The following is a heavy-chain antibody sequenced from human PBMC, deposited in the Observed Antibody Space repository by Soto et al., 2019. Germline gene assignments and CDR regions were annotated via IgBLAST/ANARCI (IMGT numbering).Heavy chain of an antibody. Sequence: ASVKVSCKASGYTFTSYGISWVRQAPGQGLEWMGWISAYNGNTNYAQKLQGKVTMTTDTSTSTAYMEMRSLRFDDTAVYYCARIVSAGIDWFDPWGQGTLVTVSS. D-gene: IGHD6-19*01. V-gene: IGHV1-18*01. J-gene: IGHJ5*02. CDR2: ISAYNGNT. CDR1: GYTFTSYG. CDR3: ARIVSAGIDWFDP.